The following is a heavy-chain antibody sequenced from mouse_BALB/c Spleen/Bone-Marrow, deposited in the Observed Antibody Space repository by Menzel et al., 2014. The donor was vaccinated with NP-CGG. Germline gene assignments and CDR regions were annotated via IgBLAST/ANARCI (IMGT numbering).Heavy chain of an antibody. CDR2: IDPSDSYT. V-gene: IGHV1-69*02. Sequence: QVKLMESGAELVKPGASVKLSCKASGYTFTSYWMHWVKQRPGQGLEWIGEIDPSDSYTNYNQKFKGKATLTVDKSSSTAYMQLSSLTSEDSAVYYCARYGGYFPWFAYWGQGTLVTVSA. CDR1: GYTFTSYW. J-gene: IGHJ3*01. CDR3: ARYGGYFPWFAY. D-gene: IGHD2-3*01.